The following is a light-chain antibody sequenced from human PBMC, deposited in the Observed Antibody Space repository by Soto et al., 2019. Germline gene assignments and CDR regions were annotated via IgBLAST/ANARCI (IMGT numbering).Light chain of an antibody. Sequence: GDRVTITCRASQTISTWMAWYQQKPGKAPKLLVYDASTLQSGVASRFSGSGSGTEFTLIISGLQPDDSATYYCQQYNGYPQTFGQGTRLEIK. J-gene: IGKJ5*01. CDR2: DAS. CDR3: QQYNGYPQT. V-gene: IGKV1-5*01. CDR1: QTISTW.